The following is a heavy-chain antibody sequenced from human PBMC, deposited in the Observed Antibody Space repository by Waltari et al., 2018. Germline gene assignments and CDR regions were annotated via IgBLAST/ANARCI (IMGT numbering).Heavy chain of an antibody. D-gene: IGHD3-10*02. V-gene: IGHV3-7*01. CDR1: GFSFSNYW. CDR3: ARGRMLTGMDV. J-gene: IGHJ6*02. Sequence: EEQLVESGGDLVQPGGSLRLSCAASGFSFSNYWMTWVRQAPGKGLEWVANIKEDGSETHYGVSMKGRFTISRDNAKNSLYLQMNSLRVDDKAVYYCARGRMLTGMDVWGQGTTVTVSS. CDR2: IKEDGSET.